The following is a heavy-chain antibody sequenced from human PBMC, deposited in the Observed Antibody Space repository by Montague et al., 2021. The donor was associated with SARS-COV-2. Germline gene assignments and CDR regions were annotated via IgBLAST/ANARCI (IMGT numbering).Heavy chain of an antibody. CDR3: ARFGSGTLEFDL. V-gene: IGHV4-61*02. CDR1: GASISTGIYY. CDR2: IRTTGHI. Sequence: TLSLTCTVSGASISTGIYYWSWIRQPAGKGLEWIGRIRTTGHIDYNSSLESRVFMSVDTSTNQFSLSLTSVTAADTAVYFCARFGSGTLEFDLWGQGTLVTVSS. J-gene: IGHJ4*02. D-gene: IGHD1-26*01.